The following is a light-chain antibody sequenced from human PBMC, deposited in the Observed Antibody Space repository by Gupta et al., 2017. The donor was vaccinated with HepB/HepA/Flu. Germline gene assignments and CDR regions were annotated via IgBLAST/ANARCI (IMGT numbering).Light chain of an antibody. CDR3: QQRSAWLRT. J-gene: IGKJ5*01. Sequence: EIVLTXSPAILSLSPGERATLSCRASQSVGSKLAWYQQKHGQAPSLLIYDASNRATGIPARFSGSGSGTDFTLTISSLEPADFAVYYCQQRSAWLRTFGQGTRLEIK. CDR2: DAS. CDR1: QSVGSK. V-gene: IGKV3-11*01.